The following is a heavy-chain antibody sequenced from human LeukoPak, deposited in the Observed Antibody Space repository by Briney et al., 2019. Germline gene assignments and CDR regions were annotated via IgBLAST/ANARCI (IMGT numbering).Heavy chain of an antibody. CDR2: ISWNSGSI. CDR1: GFSFDDYA. J-gene: IGHJ4*02. D-gene: IGHD3-22*01. CDR3: AKGPSYYDSSGYYS. V-gene: IGHV3-9*01. Sequence: PGRSVRLSCGASGFSFDDYAMHWVRQAPGKGLEWVSGISWNSGSIGYADSVKGRFTISRDNAKNSLYLQMNSLRAEDTALYYCAKGPSYYDSSGYYSWGQGTLVTVSS.